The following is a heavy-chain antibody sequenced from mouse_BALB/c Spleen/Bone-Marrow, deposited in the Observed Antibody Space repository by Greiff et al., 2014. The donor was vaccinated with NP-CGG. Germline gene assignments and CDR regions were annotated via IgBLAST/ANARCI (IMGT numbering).Heavy chain of an antibody. CDR2: INPSTAYT. V-gene: IGHV1-7*01. Sequence: VQLQQSGAELAKPGASVKLSCKASGYTFTTYWMHWVRQRPGQGLEWIGYINPSTAYTDYNQKFEDKATLTADKSSSTAYMQLSSLTSEDSAVYYCARDLDYWGQGTSVTVS. CDR3: ARDLDY. CDR1: GYTFTTYW. J-gene: IGHJ4*01.